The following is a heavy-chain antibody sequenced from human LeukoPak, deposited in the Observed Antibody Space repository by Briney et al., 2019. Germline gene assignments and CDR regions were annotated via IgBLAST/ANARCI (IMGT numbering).Heavy chain of an antibody. D-gene: IGHD3-22*01. CDR1: GFTFSSYS. Sequence: AGSLRLSCAASGFTFSSYSMNWVRQAPGKGLEWVSCISSSSSTIYYADSVKGRFTISRDNAKNSLYLQMNSLRDEDTAVYYCARDERGPDYYDSSGYPYYFDYWGQGTLVTVSS. V-gene: IGHV3-48*02. CDR2: ISSSSSTI. J-gene: IGHJ4*02. CDR3: ARDERGPDYYDSSGYPYYFDY.